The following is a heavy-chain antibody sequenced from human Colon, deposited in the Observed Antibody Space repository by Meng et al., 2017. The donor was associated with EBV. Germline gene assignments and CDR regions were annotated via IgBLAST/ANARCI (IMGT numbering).Heavy chain of an antibody. J-gene: IGHJ4*02. CDR2: IHHSGSS. V-gene: IGHV4-30-4*01. D-gene: IGHD2-21*01. CDR3: ASFDHIPRRNYFDY. CDR1: GGSMSSGNYY. Sequence: VVLQVSRPGQVEPSQTLSLTCTVSGGSMSSGNYYWSWIRHHPGKGLEWIGYIHHSGSSSSNPSLKSRVSISVDTSKNQFSLNLNSMTAADTAVYYCASFDHIPRRNYFDYWGQGTLVTVSS.